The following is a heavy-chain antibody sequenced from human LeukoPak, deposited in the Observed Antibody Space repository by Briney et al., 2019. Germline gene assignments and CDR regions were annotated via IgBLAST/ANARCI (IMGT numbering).Heavy chain of an antibody. CDR2: ISSSSSYI. V-gene: IGHV3-21*01. D-gene: IGHD3-16*01. CDR1: GFTFSSYS. Sequence: PGGSLRLPCAASGFTFSSYSMNWVRQAPGKGLEWVSSISSSSSYIYYADSVKGRFTISRDNAKNSLYLQMNSLRAEDTAVYYCARGGGDYYYGMDVWGQGTTVTVSS. CDR3: ARGGGDYYYGMDV. J-gene: IGHJ6*02.